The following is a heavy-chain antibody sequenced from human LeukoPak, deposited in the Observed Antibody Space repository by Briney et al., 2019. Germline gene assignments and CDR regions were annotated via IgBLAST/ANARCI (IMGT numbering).Heavy chain of an antibody. CDR1: GGSLSGYY. CDR3: AREGRMSMGIEY. D-gene: IGHD4/OR15-4a*01. V-gene: IGHV4-34*01. CDR2: INHGGST. J-gene: IGHJ4*02. Sequence: SETLSLTCAVYGGSLSGYYWSWIRLSPGKGLEWIGEINHGGSTNYNPSLKSRVTMSVDTSKNHFSLKLSSVTAADTAVYFCAREGRMSMGIEYWGQGTLVTVSS.